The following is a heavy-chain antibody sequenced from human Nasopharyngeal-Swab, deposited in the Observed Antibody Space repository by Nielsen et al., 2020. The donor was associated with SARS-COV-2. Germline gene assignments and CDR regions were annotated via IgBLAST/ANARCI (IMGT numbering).Heavy chain of an antibody. D-gene: IGHD1-1*01. CDR2: ISGSGGST. CDR1: GFTFSSYE. CDR3: ARDEAGTANSGFDY. V-gene: IGHV3-23*01. Sequence: GESLKISCAASGFTFSSYEMNWVRQAPGKGLEWVSAISGSGGSTYYADSVKGRFTISRDNSKNTLYLQMNSLRAEDTAIYYCARDEAGTANSGFDYWGQGTLVTVSS. J-gene: IGHJ4*02.